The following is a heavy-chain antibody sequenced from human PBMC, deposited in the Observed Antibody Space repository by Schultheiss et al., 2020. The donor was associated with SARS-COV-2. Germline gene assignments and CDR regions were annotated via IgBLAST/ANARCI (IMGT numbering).Heavy chain of an antibody. Sequence: SETLSLTCTVSGGSISSYYWSWIRQPPGKGLEWIGYIYYSGSTNYNPSLKSRVTISVDTSKNQFSLKLSSVTAADTAVYYCARGLAPLVYSGMDIWGQGTTVTVSS. V-gene: IGHV4-59*01. CDR3: ARGLAPLVYSGMDI. J-gene: IGHJ6*02. CDR2: IYYSGST. CDR1: GGSISSYY. D-gene: IGHD3-9*01.